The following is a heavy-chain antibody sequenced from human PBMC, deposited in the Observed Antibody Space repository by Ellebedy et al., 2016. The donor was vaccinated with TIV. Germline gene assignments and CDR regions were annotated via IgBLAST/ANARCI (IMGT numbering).Heavy chain of an antibody. D-gene: IGHD1-26*01. CDR3: ARQGGNYGEDDY. J-gene: IGHJ4*02. Sequence: KVSCKGSGYSFSSNSISWVRQMPGQGLEWMGKIDPRDSYTNYRPSFQGHVTISADKSISTAYLQWSSLKASDTSMYYCARQGGNYGEDDYWGQGTLVTVSS. CDR1: GYSFSSNS. CDR2: IDPRDSYT. V-gene: IGHV5-10-1*01.